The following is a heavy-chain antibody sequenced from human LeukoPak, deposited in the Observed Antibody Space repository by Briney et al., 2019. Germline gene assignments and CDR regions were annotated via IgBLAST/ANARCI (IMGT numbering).Heavy chain of an antibody. V-gene: IGHV3-48*03. CDR2: ISSSGSTI. Sequence: GGSLRLSCAASGFTFSSYEMNWVRQAPGKGLEWVSYISSSGSTIYYADSVKGRFTISRDNAKNSLYLQMNSLRAEDTAVYYCASIVVVVAATPDYGMDVWGQGTTVTVSS. CDR1: GFTFSSYE. J-gene: IGHJ6*02. CDR3: ASIVVVVAATPDYGMDV. D-gene: IGHD2-15*01.